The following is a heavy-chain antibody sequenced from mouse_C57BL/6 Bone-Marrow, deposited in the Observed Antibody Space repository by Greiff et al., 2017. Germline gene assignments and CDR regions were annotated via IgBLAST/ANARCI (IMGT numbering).Heavy chain of an antibody. V-gene: IGHV1-76*01. CDR2: IYPGSGNT. CDR3: ARSYDYDDWYFDV. Sequence: QVQLQQSGAELVRPGASVKLSCKASGYTFTDYYINWVKQRPGQGLEWIARIYPGSGNTYYNEKFKGKATLTAEKSSSTAYMQLRSLTSEDSAVYVCARSYDYDDWYFDVWGTGTTVTVSS. J-gene: IGHJ1*03. CDR1: GYTFTDYY. D-gene: IGHD2-4*01.